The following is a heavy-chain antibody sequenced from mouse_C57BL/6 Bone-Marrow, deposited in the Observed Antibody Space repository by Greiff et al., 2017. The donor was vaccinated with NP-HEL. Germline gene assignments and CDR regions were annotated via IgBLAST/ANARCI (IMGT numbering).Heavy chain of an antibody. CDR2: IDPNSGGT. Sequence: QVQLQQPGAELVKPGASVKLSCKASGSTFTSYWMHWVKQRPGRGLEWIGRIDPNSGGTKYNEKFKSKATLTSDKPSSTAYMQLSSLTSEDSAVYYCASQTGTGFAYWGQGTLVTVSA. D-gene: IGHD4-1*01. CDR1: GSTFTSYW. J-gene: IGHJ3*01. V-gene: IGHV1-72*01. CDR3: ASQTGTGFAY.